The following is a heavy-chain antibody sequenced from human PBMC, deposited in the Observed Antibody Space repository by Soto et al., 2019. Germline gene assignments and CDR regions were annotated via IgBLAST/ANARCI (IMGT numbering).Heavy chain of an antibody. D-gene: IGHD4-17*01. CDR3: AHNLHTVTGGYYYYGMDV. CDR1: GFSLSTSGVG. Sequence: QITLKESGPPLVKPTQTLTLTCTFSGFSLSTSGVGVGWIRQPPGKALEWLALIYWDDDKRYSPSLKSSLTITKDTSKNQVVLTMTNMDPVDTATYYCAHNLHTVTGGYYYYGMDVWGQGTTVTVSS. J-gene: IGHJ6*02. CDR2: IYWDDDK. V-gene: IGHV2-5*02.